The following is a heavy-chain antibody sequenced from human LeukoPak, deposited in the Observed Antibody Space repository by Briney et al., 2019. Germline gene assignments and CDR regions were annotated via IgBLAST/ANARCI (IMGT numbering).Heavy chain of an antibody. CDR2: ISAKNGNT. CDR3: AREVATLDAFDI. V-gene: IGHV1-18*01. Sequence: ASVKVSCKASGYTFYSYGISWVRQAPGQGLEWMGWISAKNGNTNFAQRFQGRVAMTTDTSSSTAYMELRSLRSDDTAVYYCAREVATLDAFDIWGQGTMVTVSS. CDR1: GYTFYSYG. D-gene: IGHD5-12*01. J-gene: IGHJ3*02.